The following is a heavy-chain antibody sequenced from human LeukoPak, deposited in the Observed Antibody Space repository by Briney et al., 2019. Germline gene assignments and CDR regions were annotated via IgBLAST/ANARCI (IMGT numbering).Heavy chain of an antibody. CDR1: GFTFDDYA. CDR2: ISWNSGSI. J-gene: IGHJ4*02. Sequence: GGSLRLSCAASGFTFDDYAMHWVRQAPGKGLEWVSGISWNSGSIGYADSVKGRFTIPRDNAKNSLYLQMNSLRAEDMALYYCAGGSGSYYGFDYWGQGTLVTVPS. D-gene: IGHD1-26*01. V-gene: IGHV3-9*03. CDR3: AGGSGSYYGFDY.